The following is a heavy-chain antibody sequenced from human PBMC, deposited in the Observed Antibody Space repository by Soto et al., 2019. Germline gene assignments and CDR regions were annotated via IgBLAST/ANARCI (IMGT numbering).Heavy chain of an antibody. CDR2: ISYDGSNK. V-gene: IGHV3-30*18. Sequence: HPGGSLRLSCAASGFTFSSYGMHWVRQAPGKGLEWVAVISYDGSNKYYADSVKGRFTISRDNSKNTLYLQMNSLRAEDTAVYYCAKTRDISSGWYDPFDYWGQGTLVTVSS. CDR3: AKTRDISSGWYDPFDY. D-gene: IGHD6-19*01. J-gene: IGHJ4*02. CDR1: GFTFSSYG.